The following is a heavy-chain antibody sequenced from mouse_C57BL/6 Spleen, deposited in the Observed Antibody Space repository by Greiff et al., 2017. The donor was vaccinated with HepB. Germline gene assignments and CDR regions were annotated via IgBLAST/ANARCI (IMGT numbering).Heavy chain of an antibody. CDR2: INPSNGGT. CDR3: AREGGSSPYWYFDV. J-gene: IGHJ1*03. CDR1: GYTFTSYW. Sequence: QVQLQQPGTELVKPGASVKLSCKASGYTFTSYWMHWVKQRPGQGLEWIGNINPSNGGTNYNEKFKSKATLTVDKSSSTAYMQLSSLTSEDSAVYYSAREGGSSPYWYFDVWGTGTTVTVSS. D-gene: IGHD1-1*01. V-gene: IGHV1-53*01.